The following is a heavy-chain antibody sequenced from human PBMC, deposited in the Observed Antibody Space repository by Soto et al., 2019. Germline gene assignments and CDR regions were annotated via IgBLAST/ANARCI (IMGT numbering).Heavy chain of an antibody. V-gene: IGHV4-31*03. CDR3: ARELRFGEDYYGMDV. J-gene: IGHJ6*02. CDR2: IYYSGST. CDR1: GGSISSGGYY. Sequence: QVQLQESGPGLVKPSQTLSLTCTVSGGSISSGGYYWSWVRQHPGKGLEWIGYIYYSGSTYYNPSLKSRVTISVDASKNQFSLKLSSVTAADTAVYYCARELRFGEDYYGMDVWGQGTTVTVSS. D-gene: IGHD3-10*01.